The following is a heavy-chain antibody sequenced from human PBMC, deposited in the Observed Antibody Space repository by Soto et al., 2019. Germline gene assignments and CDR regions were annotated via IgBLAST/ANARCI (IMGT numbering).Heavy chain of an antibody. D-gene: IGHD3-10*01. CDR1: GGSISSSSYY. Sequence: QLQLQESGPGLVKPSETLSLTCTVSGGSISSSSYYGGWIRQPPGKGLEWIGSIYYSGSTYYNPSLKSRVTISVDTFKNQFSLKLSSVTAADTAVYYCARRGSGSYSDYWGQGTLVTVSS. CDR2: IYYSGST. J-gene: IGHJ4*02. V-gene: IGHV4-39*01. CDR3: ARRGSGSYSDY.